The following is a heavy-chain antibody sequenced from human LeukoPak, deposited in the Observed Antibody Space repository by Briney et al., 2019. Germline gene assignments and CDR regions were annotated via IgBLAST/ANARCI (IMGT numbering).Heavy chain of an antibody. D-gene: IGHD5-12*01. CDR2: LDYSGST. Sequence: KASETLSLTCAVYGGSFSGYYWTWIRQPPGKGLEWIGYLDYSGSTNYSPSLQSRVTISVDTSKNQFSLRLTSVTAADTAVYFCARENTRDAYNYPMKAFDIWGQGTMVTVSS. CDR3: ARENTRDAYNYPMKAFDI. CDR1: GGSFSGYY. V-gene: IGHV4-59*01. J-gene: IGHJ3*02.